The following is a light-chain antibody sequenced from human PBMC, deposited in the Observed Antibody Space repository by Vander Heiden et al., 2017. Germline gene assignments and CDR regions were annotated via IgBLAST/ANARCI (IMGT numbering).Light chain of an antibody. Sequence: SYELTQPPSVSVTPGQTASITCSGDKLGDKYVCWYQQKPGQPPVLVIYQDRKRPSGIPERFSGSNSGNTATLTISGTQAMDEADYYCQAWDSSTAVFGGGTKLTVL. CDR3: QAWDSSTAV. J-gene: IGLJ2*01. V-gene: IGLV3-1*01. CDR1: KLGDKY. CDR2: QDR.